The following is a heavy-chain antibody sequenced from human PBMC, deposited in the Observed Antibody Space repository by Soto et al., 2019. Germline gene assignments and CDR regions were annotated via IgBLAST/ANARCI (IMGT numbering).Heavy chain of an antibody. CDR3: ARVSILGIYGDDV. V-gene: IGHV1-69*06. CDR1: GGTFGNYA. Sequence: QQQLVQSGAEVKKPGSSVKVSCKASGGTFGNYAISWVRQAPGQGLEWMGKIIPIFKTANYAPKFQGRITITADRSPRTDIAYMELISPRSADTALYYCARVSILGIYGDDVWGQGTTVTVSS. CDR2: IIPIFKTA. J-gene: IGHJ6*02. D-gene: IGHD2-21*01.